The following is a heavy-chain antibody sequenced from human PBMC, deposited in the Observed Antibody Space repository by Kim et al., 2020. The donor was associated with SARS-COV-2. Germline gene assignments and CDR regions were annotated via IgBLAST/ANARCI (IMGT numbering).Heavy chain of an antibody. CDR1: GGSISSYY. CDR3: ARGIGAVSHDAFDI. V-gene: IGHV4-59*01. Sequence: SETLSLTCTVSGGSISSYYWSWIRQPPGKGLEWIGYIYYSGSTNYNPSLKSRVTISVDTSKNQFSLKLSSVTAADTAVYYCARGIGAVSHDAFDIWGQGTMVTVSS. D-gene: IGHD3-3*01. CDR2: IYYSGST. J-gene: IGHJ3*02.